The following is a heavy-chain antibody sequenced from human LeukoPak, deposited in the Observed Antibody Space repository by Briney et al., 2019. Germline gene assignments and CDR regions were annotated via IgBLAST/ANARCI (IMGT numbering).Heavy chain of an antibody. D-gene: IGHD4-11*01. J-gene: IGHJ4*02. CDR1: GXSFSSYW. Sequence: GGSLRLSCAASGXSFSSYWVSWVRQAPGKGLEWVANIKQDGSESNYVGSVKGRFTISRDNAKNSLYLQMNSLRAEDTAVYYCAKDSYSKGDYWGQGTLVTVSS. V-gene: IGHV3-7*05. CDR3: AKDSYSKGDY. CDR2: IKQDGSES.